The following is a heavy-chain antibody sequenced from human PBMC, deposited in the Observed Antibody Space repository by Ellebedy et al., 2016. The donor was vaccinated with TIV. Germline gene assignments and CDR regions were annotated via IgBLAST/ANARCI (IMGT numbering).Heavy chain of an antibody. Sequence: GESLKISCAASGFTFSSYSMNWVRHAPGKGLELVSYISSSSSTIYYADSVKGRFTISRDNAKNSLYLQMNSLRAEDTAVNFCARDSTSGGGNPFDYWGQGTLVTVSS. D-gene: IGHD4-23*01. V-gene: IGHV3-48*01. J-gene: IGHJ4*02. CDR1: GFTFSSYS. CDR3: ARDSTSGGGNPFDY. CDR2: ISSSSSTI.